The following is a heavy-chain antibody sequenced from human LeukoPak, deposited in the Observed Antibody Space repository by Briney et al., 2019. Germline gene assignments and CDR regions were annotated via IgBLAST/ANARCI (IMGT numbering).Heavy chain of an antibody. CDR2: INPNSGGT. V-gene: IGHV1-2*02. CDR1: GYTFTSYA. Sequence: GASVKVSCKASGYTFTSYAMNWVRQAPGQGLEWMGWINPNSGGTNYAQKFQGRVTMTRDTSITTAYMELSRLRPDDTAVYYCARSQFRTTNSGAWGFQPWGQGTLVTVSS. J-gene: IGHJ1*01. CDR3: ARSQFRTTNSGAWGFQP. D-gene: IGHD3-16*01.